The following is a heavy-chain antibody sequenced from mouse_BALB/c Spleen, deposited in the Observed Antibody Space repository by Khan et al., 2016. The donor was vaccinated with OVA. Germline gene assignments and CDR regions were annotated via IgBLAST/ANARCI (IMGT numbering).Heavy chain of an antibody. V-gene: IGHV10-1*02. Sequence: EVQLVESGGGLVQPTGSLKLSCAASGFTFNTYAMNWVRQAPGKGLEWVARIRSKSNNYATYYADSVQDRFTISTDDSQSMLYLQMNNLKTEDTAMYYCVREYYDYDGFAYWGQGTLVTVSA. CDR1: GFTFNTYA. CDR3: VREYYDYDGFAY. D-gene: IGHD2-4*01. J-gene: IGHJ3*01. CDR2: IRSKSNNYAT.